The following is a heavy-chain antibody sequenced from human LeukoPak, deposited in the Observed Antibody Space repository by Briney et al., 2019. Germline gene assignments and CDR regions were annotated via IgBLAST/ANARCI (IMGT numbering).Heavy chain of an antibody. J-gene: IGHJ4*02. V-gene: IGHV3-30*04. CDR2: ISYDGSNK. CDR1: GFTFSSYA. D-gene: IGHD3-9*01. CDR3: ARGSDILTGYFDY. Sequence: GGPLRLSCAASGFTFSSYAMHWVRQAPGKGLEWAAVISYDGSNKYYADSVKGRFTISRDNSKNTLYLQMNSLRAEDTAVYYCARGSDILTGYFDYWGQGTLVTVSS.